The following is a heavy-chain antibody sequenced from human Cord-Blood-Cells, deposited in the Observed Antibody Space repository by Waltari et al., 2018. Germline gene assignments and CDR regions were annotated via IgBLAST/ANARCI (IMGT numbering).Heavy chain of an antibody. D-gene: IGHD1-1*01. J-gene: IGHJ3*02. CDR3: ARDQLEAFDI. CDR2: IWYDGSNK. CDR1: GFTFSSYG. Sequence: QVQLVESGGGVVQPGRSLRLSCAASGFTFSSYGMHWVRKAPGKGLEWVAVIWYDGSNKYYADSVKGRFTISRDNSKNTLYLQMNSLRAEDTAVYYCARDQLEAFDIWGQGTMVTVSS. V-gene: IGHV3-33*01.